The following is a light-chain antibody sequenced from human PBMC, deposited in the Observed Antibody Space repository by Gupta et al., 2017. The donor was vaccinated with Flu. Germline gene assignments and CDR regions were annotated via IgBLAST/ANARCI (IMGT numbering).Light chain of an antibody. V-gene: IGKV1-5*03. CDR2: KAS. CDR3: QQYNSYSVT. J-gene: IGKJ4*01. CDR1: QSISSW. Sequence: DIQMTQSPSTLSASVGDRVTITCRASQSISSWLAWYQQKPGKAPKLLIYKASSLEIGVTSRFSGSGSETEFTLTSRRLQPDDFATYYCQQYNSYSVTFGGGTKVEIK.